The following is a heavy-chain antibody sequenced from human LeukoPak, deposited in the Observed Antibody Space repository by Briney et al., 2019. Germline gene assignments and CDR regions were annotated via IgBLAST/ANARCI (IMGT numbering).Heavy chain of an antibody. CDR1: GYSFTRYW. Sequence: GESLKISCKGSGYSFTRYWIGWVRQMPGKGLEWMGIIYPGDSDTRYSPSFQGQVTISADKSISTAYLQWSSLKASDTAMYYCAGDVDTAMVTVGAFDIWGQGTMVTVSS. V-gene: IGHV5-51*01. J-gene: IGHJ3*02. CDR2: IYPGDSDT. CDR3: AGDVDTAMVTVGAFDI. D-gene: IGHD5-18*01.